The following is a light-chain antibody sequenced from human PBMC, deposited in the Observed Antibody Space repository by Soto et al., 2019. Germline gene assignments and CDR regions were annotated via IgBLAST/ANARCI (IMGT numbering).Light chain of an antibody. CDR2: EVS. Sequence: QSVLTQPASVSGSPGQSITISCTGSSSDVGRYNYVSWYQHHPVKAPKLMIYEVSNRPSGVSNRFSGSKSGKTASLTIYGLQAEDEADYHLSSYTNSSTLYGFRNGTKVTV. V-gene: IGLV2-14*01. CDR3: SSYTNSSTLYG. CDR1: SSDVGRYNY. J-gene: IGLJ1*01.